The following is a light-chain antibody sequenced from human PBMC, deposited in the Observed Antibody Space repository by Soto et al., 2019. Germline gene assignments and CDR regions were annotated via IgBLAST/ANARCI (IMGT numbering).Light chain of an antibody. Sequence: IVMTHAPATMDVSPGERAILSFSASQSVSSNLAWYQQKPGQAPRLLIYGASSRSTGIPDRFSGSGSVTDCTLTISRLEPEDFATYYCQKSYSTPISCGQGKRRAIK. V-gene: IGKV3D-15*01. CDR2: GAS. J-gene: IGKJ5*01. CDR3: QKSYSTPIS. CDR1: QSVSSN.